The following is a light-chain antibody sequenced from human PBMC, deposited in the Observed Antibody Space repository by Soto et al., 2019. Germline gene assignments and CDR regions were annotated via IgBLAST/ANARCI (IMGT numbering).Light chain of an antibody. CDR2: DAS. V-gene: IGKV3-11*01. CDR3: QQRSNWPPIT. J-gene: IGKJ5*01. Sequence: EILLTQAPGTLSLSPLERVTVSNMSSQSLSSRYLAWYQQKPGQAPRPLIYDASNRATGIPARFSGSGSGTDFTLTIRSLEPEDFAVYYCQQRSNWPPITFGQGTRLEIK. CDR1: QSLSSRY.